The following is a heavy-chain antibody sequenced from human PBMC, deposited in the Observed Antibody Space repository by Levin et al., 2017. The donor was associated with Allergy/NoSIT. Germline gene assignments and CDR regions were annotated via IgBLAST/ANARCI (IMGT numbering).Heavy chain of an antibody. Sequence: GESLKISCTASGFTFGDYAMSWFRQAPGKGLEWVGFIRSKAYGGTTEYAASVKGRFTISRDDSKSIAYLQMNSLKTEDTAVYYCTRGLPPWYSSSWYYYDYMDGWGKGTTVTVSS. CDR3: TRGLPPWYSSSWYYYDYMDG. V-gene: IGHV3-49*03. D-gene: IGHD6-13*01. CDR1: GFTFGDYA. J-gene: IGHJ6*03. CDR2: IRSKAYGGTT.